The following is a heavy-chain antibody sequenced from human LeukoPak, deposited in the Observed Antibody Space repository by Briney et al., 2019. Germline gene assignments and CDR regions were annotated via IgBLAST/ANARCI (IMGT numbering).Heavy chain of an antibody. D-gene: IGHD6-19*01. CDR3: ARGPCSSGWYGGGY. CDR2: IIPILGIA. Sequence: GASVKVSCKASGGTFSSYAISWVRQAPGQGLEWMGRIIPILGIANYAQKFQGRVTITADKSTSTAYMELSSLRSEDTAVYYCARGPCSSGWYGGGYWGQGTLVTVSS. J-gene: IGHJ4*02. CDR1: GGTFSSYA. V-gene: IGHV1-69*04.